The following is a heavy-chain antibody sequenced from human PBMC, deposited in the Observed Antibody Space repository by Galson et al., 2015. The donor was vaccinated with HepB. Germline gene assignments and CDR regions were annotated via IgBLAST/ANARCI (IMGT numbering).Heavy chain of an antibody. CDR2: ISTSSNTI. D-gene: IGHD3-16*02. CDR1: GFSLSGYN. J-gene: IGHJ3*02. CDR3: AACGGLNVPDRHEAFNI. Sequence: SLRLSCAASGFSLSGYNMNWVRQAPGTGLEWVSYISTSSNTIYYVDSVKGRFTVSRDNAKNSLYLQMNSLRAEDTAVYYCAACGGLNVPDRHEAFNIWGQGTMVTVSS. V-gene: IGHV3-48*01.